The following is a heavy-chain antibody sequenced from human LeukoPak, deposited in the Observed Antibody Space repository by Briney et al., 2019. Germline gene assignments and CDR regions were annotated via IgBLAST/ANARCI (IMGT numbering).Heavy chain of an antibody. J-gene: IGHJ4*02. CDR1: GFTFSSYA. Sequence: GGSLRLSCAASGFTFSSYAMSWVRQAPGKGLEWVSAISGSGGSTYYADSVKGRFTISRDNSKNTLYLQMNSLRAEDTAVYYCAKVLRGIVLMAGEHHFDYWGQGTLVTVSS. D-gene: IGHD2-8*01. V-gene: IGHV3-23*01. CDR2: ISGSGGST. CDR3: AKVLRGIVLMAGEHHFDY.